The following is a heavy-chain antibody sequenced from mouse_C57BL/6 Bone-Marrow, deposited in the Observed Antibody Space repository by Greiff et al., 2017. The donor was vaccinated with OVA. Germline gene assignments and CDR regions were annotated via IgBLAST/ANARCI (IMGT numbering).Heavy chain of an antibody. D-gene: IGHD3-1*01. CDR1: GYTFTSYW. CDR3: ASSGNWYFDV. CDR2: IDPSDSET. Sequence: VQLQQPGAELVRPGSSVKLSCKASGYTFTSYWMHWVKQRPIQGLEWIGKIDPSDSETHYNPKFKDKATLTADKSSSTAYMQLRSLTSEDSAVYDCASSGNWYFDVWGTGTTVTVSA. V-gene: IGHV1-52*01. J-gene: IGHJ1*03.